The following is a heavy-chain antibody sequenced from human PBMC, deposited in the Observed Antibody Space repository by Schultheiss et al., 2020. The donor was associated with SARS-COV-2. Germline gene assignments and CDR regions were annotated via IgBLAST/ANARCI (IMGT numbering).Heavy chain of an antibody. CDR3: ARNGPRRYYGPGSLAA. J-gene: IGHJ3*01. V-gene: IGHV3-23*01. D-gene: IGHD3-10*01. CDR1: GFTFSSYA. CDR2: MSGRDGFK. Sequence: GESLKISCAASGFTFSSYAMSWVRQAPGKGLEWVSTMSGRDGFKYYADSVKGRFTISRDNSKNTLYLQMNSLRAEDTAVYYCARNGPRRYYGPGSLAAWGQGTMVTVSS.